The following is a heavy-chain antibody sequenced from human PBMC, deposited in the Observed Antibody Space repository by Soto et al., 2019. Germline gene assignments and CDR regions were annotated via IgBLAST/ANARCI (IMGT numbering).Heavy chain of an antibody. V-gene: IGHV4-59*01. J-gene: IGHJ6*04. CDR3: ARGPCGGDCPMDV. CDR1: GGSISSYY. D-gene: IGHD2-21*01. CDR2: VYYSDNT. Sequence: SETLSLTCTVSGGSISSYYWSWIRQPPGKGLEWIGYVYYSDNTNYNPSLKSRVTISIDTSKSQFSLKLSSVTAADTAVYYCARGPCGGDCPMDVWGKGTTVTVSS.